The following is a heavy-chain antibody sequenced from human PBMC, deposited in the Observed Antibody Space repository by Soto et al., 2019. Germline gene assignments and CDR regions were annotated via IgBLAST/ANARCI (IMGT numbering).Heavy chain of an antibody. CDR1: GSTFSSYA. V-gene: IGHV3-23*01. D-gene: IGHD6-19*01. Sequence: GGSLRLSCAASGSTFSSYAMSWVRQAPGKGLEWVSAISGSGGSTYYADSVKGRFTISRDNSKNTLYLQMNSLRAEDTAVYYCAKLVQWLVKYYFDYWGQGTLITVSS. CDR3: AKLVQWLVKYYFDY. J-gene: IGHJ4*02. CDR2: ISGSGGST.